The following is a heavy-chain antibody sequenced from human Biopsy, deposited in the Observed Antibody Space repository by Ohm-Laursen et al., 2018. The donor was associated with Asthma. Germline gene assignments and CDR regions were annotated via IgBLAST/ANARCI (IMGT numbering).Heavy chain of an antibody. D-gene: IGHD2-2*01. J-gene: IGHJ4*02. V-gene: IGHV1-69*13. CDR1: GGTFNTYV. Sequence: GASAKVSCKSLGGTFNTYVIGWVRQSPGQGLEWLGGINSVFGSTTYPQTFQDRVTITADDSTSTVYMELSSLRSEDTAVYYCARKAGSCISRTCYSLDFWGQGTLVTVSS. CDR3: ARKAGSCISRTCYSLDF. CDR2: INSVFGST.